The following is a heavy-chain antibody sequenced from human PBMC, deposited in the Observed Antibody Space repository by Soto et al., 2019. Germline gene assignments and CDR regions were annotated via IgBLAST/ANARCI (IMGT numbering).Heavy chain of an antibody. J-gene: IGHJ4*02. CDR2: IYYSGST. CDR3: ARGYDILTGQNFDY. CDR1: GGSISSYY. V-gene: IGHV4-59*01. Sequence: PSETLSLTCTVSGGSISSYYWSWIRQPPGKGLEWIGYIYYSGSTNYNPSLKSRVTISVDTSKNQFSLKLSSVTAADTAVYYCARGYDILTGQNFDYWGQGTLVTVSS. D-gene: IGHD3-9*01.